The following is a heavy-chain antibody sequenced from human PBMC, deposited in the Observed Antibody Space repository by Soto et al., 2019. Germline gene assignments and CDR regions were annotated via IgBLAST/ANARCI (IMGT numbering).Heavy chain of an antibody. D-gene: IGHD2-2*02. CDR2: IIPILGIV. CDR1: GGTFSSST. V-gene: IGHV1-69*02. J-gene: IGHJ4*02. CDR3: AMAYCSSTSCYRDY. Sequence: QVQLVQSGAEVKKPGSSVKVSCKASGGTFSSSTISWVRQAPGQGLEWMGRIIPILGIVNYAQKFHGRVTITADKSTSTGYRELSSLRSEETAVYYCAMAYCSSTSCYRDYWGQGTLVIVSS.